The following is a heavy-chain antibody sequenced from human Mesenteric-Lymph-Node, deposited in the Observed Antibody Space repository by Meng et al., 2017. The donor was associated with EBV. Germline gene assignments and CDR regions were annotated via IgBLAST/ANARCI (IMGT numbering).Heavy chain of an antibody. CDR3: AKAKDPQLERGFDY. Sequence: EVQLVESGGGLVQPGGSLRLSCTASGFTFSSYAMSWVRQAPGKGLEWVSAISGSDSSTYYADSVKGRFTISRDNSKNTLYLQMNSLRAEDTAVYYCAKAKDPQLERGFDYWGQGTLVTVAS. J-gene: IGHJ4*02. D-gene: IGHD1-1*01. V-gene: IGHV3-23*04. CDR2: ISGSDSST. CDR1: GFTFSSYA.